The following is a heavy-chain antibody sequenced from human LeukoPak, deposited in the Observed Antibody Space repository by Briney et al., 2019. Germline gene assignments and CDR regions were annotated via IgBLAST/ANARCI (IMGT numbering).Heavy chain of an antibody. CDR1: GFSFSSYE. V-gene: IGHV3-48*03. D-gene: IGHD6-13*01. J-gene: IGHJ4*02. CDR3: ATEGYRDSY. CDR2: ISSSGSTI. Sequence: GGSLRLSCAASGFSFSSYEMNWVRQAPGKGLEWVSYISSSGSTIYYADSVKGRFTISRDNAKNSLYLQMNSLRAEDTAVYYCATEGYRDSYWGQGTLVTASS.